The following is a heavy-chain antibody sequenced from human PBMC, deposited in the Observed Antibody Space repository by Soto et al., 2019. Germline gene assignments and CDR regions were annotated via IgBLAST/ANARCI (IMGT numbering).Heavy chain of an antibody. D-gene: IGHD3-3*01. V-gene: IGHV1-18*01. Sequence: GASVKVSCKASGYAFTSYGISWVRQAPGQGLEWMGWISAYNGNTNYAQKLQGRVTMTTDTTTSTAYMELRSLRADYTGLYCCARVSDFWSCPVDYWGQGTLVTVSS. CDR2: ISAYNGNT. J-gene: IGHJ4*02. CDR3: ARVSDFWSCPVDY. CDR1: GYAFTSYG.